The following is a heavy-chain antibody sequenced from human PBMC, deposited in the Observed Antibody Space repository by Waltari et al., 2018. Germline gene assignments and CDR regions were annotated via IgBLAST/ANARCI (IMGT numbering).Heavy chain of an antibody. CDR2: ISDDGSNE. Sequence: GLEWVAVISDDGSNEYYTDSVKGRFTISRDNSRNTLYVQMNSLRAEDTAVYYCARGRKSCTSTSCPLFDYWGQGTLVTVSS. D-gene: IGHD2-2*01. J-gene: IGHJ4*02. V-gene: IGHV3-30*04. CDR3: ARGRKSCTSTSCPLFDY.